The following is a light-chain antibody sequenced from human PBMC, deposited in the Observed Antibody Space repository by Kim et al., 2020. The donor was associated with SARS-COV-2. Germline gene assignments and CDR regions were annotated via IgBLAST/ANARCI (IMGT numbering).Light chain of an antibody. V-gene: IGKV3-20*01. CDR2: GAS. J-gene: IGKJ2*03. CDR3: QQYGSSPPYS. Sequence: PGERATRSCRASQRVSSSYLAWYQQKPGQAPRLLIYGASSMATGIPDRFSGSGSGTDFTLTISRLEPEDFAVYYCQQYGSSPPYSVGQGTKLEIK. CDR1: QRVSSSY.